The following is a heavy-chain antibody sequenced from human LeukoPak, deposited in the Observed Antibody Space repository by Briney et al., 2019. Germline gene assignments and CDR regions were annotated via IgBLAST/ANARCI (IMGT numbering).Heavy chain of an antibody. D-gene: IGHD5-24*01. CDR2: IYYSGST. J-gene: IGHJ4*02. Sequence: SETLSLTCTVSGGSISSYYRSWIRQPPGKGLEWIGYIYYSGSTNYNPSLKSRVTISVDTSKNQFSLKLSSVTAADTAVYYCARHGRRDGYNYFVYWGQGTLVTVSS. V-gene: IGHV4-59*01. CDR1: GGSISSYY. CDR3: ARHGRRDGYNYFVY.